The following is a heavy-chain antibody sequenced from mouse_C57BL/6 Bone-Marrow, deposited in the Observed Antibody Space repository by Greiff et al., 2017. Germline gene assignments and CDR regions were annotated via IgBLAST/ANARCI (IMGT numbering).Heavy chain of an antibody. J-gene: IGHJ2*01. CDR1: GYTFTSYW. CDR3: LVGYYYGSLDY. D-gene: IGHD1-1*01. CDR2: IDPSDSYT. V-gene: IGHV1-50*01. Sequence: QVQLQQPGAELVKPGASVKLSCKASGYTFTSYWMQWVKQRPGQGLEWIGEIDPSDSYTNYNQKFKGKATLTVDTSSSTAYMQLSSLTSEDSAVYYCLVGYYYGSLDYWGQGTTLTVSS.